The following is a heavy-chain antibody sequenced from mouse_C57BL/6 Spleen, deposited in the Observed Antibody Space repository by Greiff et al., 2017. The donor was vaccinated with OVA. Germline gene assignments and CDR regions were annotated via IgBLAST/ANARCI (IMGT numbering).Heavy chain of an antibody. Sequence: VKLQQPGAELVKPGASVKLSCKASGYTFTSYWMHWVKQRPGQGLEWIGMIHPNSGSTNYNEKFKSKATLTVDKSSSTAYMQLSSLTSEDSAVYYCARESSSWFAYWGQGTLVTVSA. CDR3: ARESSSWFAY. D-gene: IGHD1-1*01. CDR1: GYTFTSYW. V-gene: IGHV1-64*01. CDR2: IHPNSGST. J-gene: IGHJ3*01.